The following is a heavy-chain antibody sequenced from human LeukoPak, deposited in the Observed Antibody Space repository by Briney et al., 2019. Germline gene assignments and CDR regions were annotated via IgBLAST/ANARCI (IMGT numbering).Heavy chain of an antibody. V-gene: IGHV1-18*04. J-gene: IGHJ3*02. CDR2: ISAYNGNT. D-gene: IGHD2-2*01. CDR3: ARGYDQLLLVAFDI. CDR1: GYSFTVYY. Sequence: GASVKVSCKASGYSFTVYYMHWVRQAPGQGLEWMGWISAYNGNTNYAQKLQGRVTMTTDTSTSTAYMELRSLRSDDTAVYYCARGYDQLLLVAFDIWGQGTMVTVSS.